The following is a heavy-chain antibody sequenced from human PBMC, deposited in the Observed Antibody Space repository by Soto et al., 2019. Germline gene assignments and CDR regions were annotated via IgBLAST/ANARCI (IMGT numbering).Heavy chain of an antibody. D-gene: IGHD2-15*01. CDR2: IYSDEST. J-gene: IGHJ4*02. CDR1: GFTVSTNY. Sequence: EVQLVESGGGLIQPGGSLRLSCAASGFTVSTNYMTWVRQAPGKGLEWVSLIYSDESTYYTDSVKGRFTISRDNVKNMVFLQMNSLRAEDTAVYYCARGRASHSDFDYWGQGTLVTVSS. V-gene: IGHV3-53*01. CDR3: ARGRASHSDFDY.